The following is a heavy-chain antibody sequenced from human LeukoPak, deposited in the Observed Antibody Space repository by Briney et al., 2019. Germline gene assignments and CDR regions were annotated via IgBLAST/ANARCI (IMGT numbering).Heavy chain of an antibody. CDR3: ARSLGWIAAAGTFDY. V-gene: IGHV4-39*07. CDR1: GGSISSSSYY. CDR2: IYYSGST. J-gene: IGHJ4*02. D-gene: IGHD6-13*01. Sequence: NSSETLSLTCTVSGGSISSSSYYWGWIRQPPGKGLEWIGSIYYSGSTYYNPSLKSRVTISVDTSKNQFSLKLSSVTAADTAVYYCARSLGWIAAAGTFDYWGQGTLVTVSS.